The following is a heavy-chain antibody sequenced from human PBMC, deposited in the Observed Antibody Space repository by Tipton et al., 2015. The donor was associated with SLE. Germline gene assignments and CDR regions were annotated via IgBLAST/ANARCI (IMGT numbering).Heavy chain of an antibody. V-gene: IGHV4-39*07. Sequence: GLVKPSETLSLTCTVSGGSISSSSYYWGWIRQPPGKGLEWIGSIYYSGSTYYNPSLKSRVTISVDTSKNQFSLKLSSVTAADTAVYYCARGVWSGSFFDLWCRGTLVTVSS. CDR2: IYYSGST. J-gene: IGHJ2*01. CDR1: GGSISSSSYY. CDR3: ARGVWSGSFFDL. D-gene: IGHD3-3*01.